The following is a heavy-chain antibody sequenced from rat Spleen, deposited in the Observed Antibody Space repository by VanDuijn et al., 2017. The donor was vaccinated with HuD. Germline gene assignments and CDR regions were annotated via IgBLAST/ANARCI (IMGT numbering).Heavy chain of an antibody. CDR2: ISYDGSST. V-gene: IGHV5-20*01. D-gene: IGHD1-2*01. CDR3: TQQLYKVMDA. Sequence: EVRLVESGGGLVQPGRSLKVSCAASGFTFSDYYLAWVRQAPKKGLEWVASISYDGSSTYYRDSVKGRFTISRDNAKSTLYLQMDSLRSEDTATYYCTQQLYKVMDAWGQGASVTVSS. J-gene: IGHJ4*01. CDR1: GFTFSDYY.